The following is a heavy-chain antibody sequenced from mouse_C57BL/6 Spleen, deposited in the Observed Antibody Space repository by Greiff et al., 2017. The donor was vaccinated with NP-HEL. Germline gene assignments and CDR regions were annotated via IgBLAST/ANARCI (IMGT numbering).Heavy chain of an antibody. Sequence: EVQLVESGGGLVKPGGSLKLSCAASGFTFSSYAMSWVRQTPEKRLEWVATISDGGSYTYYPDNVKGRFTISRDNAKNNLYLQMSHLKSEDTAMYYCARYDSWFAYWGQGTLVTVSA. D-gene: IGHD2-4*01. V-gene: IGHV5-4*01. J-gene: IGHJ3*01. CDR2: ISDGGSYT. CDR3: ARYDSWFAY. CDR1: GFTFSSYA.